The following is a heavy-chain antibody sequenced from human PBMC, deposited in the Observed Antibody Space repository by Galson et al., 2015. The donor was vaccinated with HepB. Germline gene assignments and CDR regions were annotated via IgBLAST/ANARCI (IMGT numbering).Heavy chain of an antibody. CDR3: TGDRFENNPMDVVPGTIAK. CDR2: IRYDGRNK. V-gene: IGHV3-33*01. Sequence: SLRLSCAASGFTFSRYGMQWVRQAPGKGLEWVADIRYDGRNKYYADSVRGRFTISRDNSKKTWYLQMDSLRDEDTAVYYCTGDRFENNPMDVVPGTIAKWGQGTLVTVSS. D-gene: IGHD1-1*01. J-gene: IGHJ4*02. CDR1: GFTFSRYG.